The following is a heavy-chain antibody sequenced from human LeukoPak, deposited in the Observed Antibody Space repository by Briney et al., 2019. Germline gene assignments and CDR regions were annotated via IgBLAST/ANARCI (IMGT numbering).Heavy chain of an antibody. CDR2: IYYSGST. CDR1: GGSISSYY. V-gene: IGHV4-59*01. Sequence: SETLSLTCTVSGGSISSYYWSWIRQPPGKGLEWIGYIYYSGSTNYNPSLKSRVTISVDTSKNQFSLKLSSVTAADTAVYYCARTRSGWSSDNWGQGTLVTVSS. D-gene: IGHD6-19*01. J-gene: IGHJ4*02. CDR3: ARTRSGWSSDN.